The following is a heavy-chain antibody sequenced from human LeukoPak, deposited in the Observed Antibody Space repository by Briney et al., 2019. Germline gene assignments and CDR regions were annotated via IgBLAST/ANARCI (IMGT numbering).Heavy chain of an antibody. CDR2: ISYDGSNK. J-gene: IGHJ4*02. V-gene: IGHV3-30-3*01. Sequence: GGSLRLSCAASGFTFSSYAMHWVRQAPGKGLEWVAVISYDGSNKYYADSVKGRSTISRDNSKNTLYLQMNSLRAEDTAVYYCARRGSSGCFDYWGQGTLVTVSS. CDR1: GFTFSSYA. D-gene: IGHD6-19*01. CDR3: ARRGSSGCFDY.